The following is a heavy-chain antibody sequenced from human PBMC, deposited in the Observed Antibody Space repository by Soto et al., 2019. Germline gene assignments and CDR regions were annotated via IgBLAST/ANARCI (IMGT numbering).Heavy chain of an antibody. CDR1: RFTFSTSW. CDR2: IKGDGSES. V-gene: IGHV3-7*01. J-gene: IGHJ4*02. D-gene: IGHD3-10*01. Sequence: EVHLVESGGGLVQPGGSLTLSCAASRFTFSTSWMNWVRQAPGKGLECVANIKGDGSESYYVDSVKGRFTISRDNAKNSLYLQMNRLRAEDTAVYYCAAGFPPDFWGQGTLVTVSS. CDR3: AAGFPPDF.